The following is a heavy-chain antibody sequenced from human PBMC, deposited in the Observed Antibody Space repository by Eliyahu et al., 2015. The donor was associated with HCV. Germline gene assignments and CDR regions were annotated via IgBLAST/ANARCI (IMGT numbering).Heavy chain of an antibody. J-gene: IGHJ6*02. Sequence: QLQLQESGPGLVKPSETLSLTCTVSXXSIXSSSYXXGWIRQPPGKGLEWIGSIYYSGSTYYNPSXKSRVTISVDTSKNQFSLKLSSVTAADTAVYYCARHGETHYYYGMDVWGQGTTVTVSS. CDR1: XXSIXSSSYX. CDR3: ARHGETHYYYGMDV. CDR2: IYYSGST. D-gene: IGHD3-10*01. V-gene: IGHV4-39*01.